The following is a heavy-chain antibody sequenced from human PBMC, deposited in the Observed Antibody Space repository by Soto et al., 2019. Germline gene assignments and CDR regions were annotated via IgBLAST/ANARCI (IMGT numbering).Heavy chain of an antibody. V-gene: IGHV4-30-2*01. D-gene: IGHD1-7*01. CDR2: IYHSGST. Sequence: QLQLQESGSGLVKPSQTLSLTCAVSGGSISSGGYSWSCIRQPPGKGLEWIGYIYHSGSTYYNPSLKSRVTISVHRSKNQFSLKLSSVTAADTAVYFCARTESGTFDPWGQGTLVTVSS. J-gene: IGHJ5*02. CDR1: GGSISSGGYS. CDR3: ARTESGTFDP.